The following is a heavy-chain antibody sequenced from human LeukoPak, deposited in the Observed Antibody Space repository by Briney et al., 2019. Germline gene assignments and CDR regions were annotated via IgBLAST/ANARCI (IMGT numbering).Heavy chain of an antibody. CDR3: ARYCSSTSCRNYYYYYMDV. CDR2: ISSSSSYI. J-gene: IGHJ6*03. Sequence: GGSLRLSCAASGFTFSSYSMNWVRQAPGKGLEWVSSISSSSSYIYYADSVKGRFTISRDNAKNSLYLQMNSLGAEDTAVYYCARYCSSTSCRNYYYYYMDVWGKGTTVTVSS. CDR1: GFTFSSYS. V-gene: IGHV3-21*01. D-gene: IGHD2-2*01.